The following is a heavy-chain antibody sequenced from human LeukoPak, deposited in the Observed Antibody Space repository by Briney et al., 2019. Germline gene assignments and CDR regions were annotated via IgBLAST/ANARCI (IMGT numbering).Heavy chain of an antibody. V-gene: IGHV4-34*01. CDR2: INHSGST. CDR1: GGSFSGYY. D-gene: IGHD3-3*01. CDR3: ARLLHYDFWSGYSHWFDP. Sequence: SETLSLTCAVYGGSFSGYYWSWIRQPPGKGLEWIGEINHSGSTNYNPSLKSRVTISVDTSKNQFSLKLSSVTAADTAVYYCARLLHYDFWSGYSHWFDPWGQGTLVTVSS. J-gene: IGHJ5*02.